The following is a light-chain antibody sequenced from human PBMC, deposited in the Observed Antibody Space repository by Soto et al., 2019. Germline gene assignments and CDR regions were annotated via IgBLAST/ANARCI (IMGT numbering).Light chain of an antibody. CDR1: QSISSTS. Sequence: EIELTQSPGTLSSSLGERATLSCRASQSISSTSLAWYQQKPGQAPRLLIYGASTRATGIPDRFSGSESGTDFTLTISRLEPEDFVVYYCQQYGNSPFTFGQGTRLDIK. V-gene: IGKV3-20*01. J-gene: IGKJ5*01. CDR2: GAS. CDR3: QQYGNSPFT.